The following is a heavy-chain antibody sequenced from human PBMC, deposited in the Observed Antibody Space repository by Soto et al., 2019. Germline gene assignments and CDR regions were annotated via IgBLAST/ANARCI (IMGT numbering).Heavy chain of an antibody. CDR3: ARAEYTRSVVHFDF. V-gene: IGHV3-33*01. D-gene: IGHD2-15*01. CDR2: IWYDGSKE. Sequence: QVRLVESGGGLVQPGRSLRLSCATSGFTFTSYGVHWVRQAPGKGLEWVAVIWYDGSKEYYADSVKGRFTVSRDNSKNPGDLEMNSLRGQDTGIYYCARAEYTRSVVHFDFWGQGTLVTGSS. CDR1: GFTFTSYG. J-gene: IGHJ4*02.